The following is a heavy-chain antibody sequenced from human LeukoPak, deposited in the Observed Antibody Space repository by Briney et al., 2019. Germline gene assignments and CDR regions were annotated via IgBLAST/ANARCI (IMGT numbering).Heavy chain of an antibody. Sequence: PGGSLRLSCAASGFTFSSYWMSWVRQAPGKGLEWVANIKQDGSEKFYVDSAKGRFTISRDNDKNSLCLQMNSLRAEDTAVYYCARAVGATHFDYWGQGILVTVSS. CDR1: GFTFSSYW. D-gene: IGHD1-26*01. CDR2: IKQDGSEK. V-gene: IGHV3-7*04. J-gene: IGHJ4*02. CDR3: ARAVGATHFDY.